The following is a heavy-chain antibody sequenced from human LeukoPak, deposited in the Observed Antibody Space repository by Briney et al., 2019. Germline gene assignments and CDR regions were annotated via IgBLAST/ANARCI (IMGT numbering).Heavy chain of an antibody. Sequence: GSLRLSCAASGLSFNSYTMNWVRQPPGKGLEWIGEINHSGSTNYNPSLKSRVTISVDTSKNQFSLKLSSVTAADTAVYYCARPRPHYYGMDVWGQGTTVTVSS. J-gene: IGHJ6*02. V-gene: IGHV4-34*01. CDR3: ARPRPHYYGMDV. CDR2: INHSGST. CDR1: GLSFNSYT.